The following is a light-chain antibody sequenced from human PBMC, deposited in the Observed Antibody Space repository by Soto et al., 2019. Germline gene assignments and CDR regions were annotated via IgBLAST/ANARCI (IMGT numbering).Light chain of an antibody. CDR3: HQYGDSPPFT. Sequence: EVVLTQSPDTLSSSPGERVTLSCRASQTIINNYLAWYQQKPGQAPRLLIYDASTRAAGIPDRFSGSESGTDFTVTISRLEPEDFAVYYCHQYGDSPPFTFGQGTRLDIK. CDR2: DAS. J-gene: IGKJ5*01. V-gene: IGKV3-20*01. CDR1: QTIINNY.